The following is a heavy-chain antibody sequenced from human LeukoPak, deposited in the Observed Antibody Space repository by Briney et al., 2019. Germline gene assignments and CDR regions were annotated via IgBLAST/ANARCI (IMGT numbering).Heavy chain of an antibody. V-gene: IGHV3-48*03. CDR3: MTYYYGSGSGGAWFDP. D-gene: IGHD3-10*01. Sequence: PGGSLRLSCAASGFTFSSYEMNWVRQAPGKGLEWVSYISSSGSTIYYADSVKCRFTISRDNAKNSLYLQMNSLRAEDTAVYYCMTYYYGSGSGGAWFDPWGQGTLVTVSS. J-gene: IGHJ5*02. CDR1: GFTFSSYE. CDR2: ISSSGSTI.